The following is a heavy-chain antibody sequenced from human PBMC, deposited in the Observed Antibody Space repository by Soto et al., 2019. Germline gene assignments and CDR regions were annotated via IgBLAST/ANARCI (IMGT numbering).Heavy chain of an antibody. D-gene: IGHD2-2*01. J-gene: IGHJ4*02. Sequence: EVQLVESGGGLVQPGGSLRLSCAASGFTVSSNYMSWVRQAPGKGLEWVSVIYSGGSTYYADSVKGRFTISRDNSKNTMYLQMNRLRAEDTAVYYCAREGYCSSTSCYRGHDYLGQGTLVTVSS. CDR3: AREGYCSSTSCYRGHDY. CDR2: IYSGGST. CDR1: GFTVSSNY. V-gene: IGHV3-66*01.